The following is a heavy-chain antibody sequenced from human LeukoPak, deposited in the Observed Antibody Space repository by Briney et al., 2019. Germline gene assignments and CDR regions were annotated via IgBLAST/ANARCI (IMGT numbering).Heavy chain of an antibody. CDR2: IIPIFGTA. Sequence: GSSVKVSCKASGGTFSSYAISWVRQAPGQGLEWMGRIIPIFGTANYAQKFQGRVTITTDESTSTAYMELSSLRSEDTAVYYCASDPMVRGVVRYYYYMDVWGKGTTVTVSS. V-gene: IGHV1-69*05. J-gene: IGHJ6*03. D-gene: IGHD3-10*01. CDR1: GGTFSSYA. CDR3: ASDPMVRGVVRYYYYMDV.